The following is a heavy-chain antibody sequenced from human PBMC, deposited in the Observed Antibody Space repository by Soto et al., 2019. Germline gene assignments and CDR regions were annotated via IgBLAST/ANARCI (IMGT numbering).Heavy chain of an antibody. CDR1: GYSFTSYW. Sequence: GASLKISCKTSGYSFTSYWIGWVRQMPGKGMEWMGNIYPYDSDTRYSQSFQGQVTISADTSITTAYLQWSGLRASDTAMYFCARHLVGSTRGNFDYWGQGTLVTVSS. CDR3: ARHLVGSTRGNFDY. J-gene: IGHJ4*01. D-gene: IGHD2-2*01. V-gene: IGHV5-51*01. CDR2: IYPYDSDT.